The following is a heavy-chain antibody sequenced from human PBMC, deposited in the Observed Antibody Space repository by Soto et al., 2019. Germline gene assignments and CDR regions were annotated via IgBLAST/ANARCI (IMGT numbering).Heavy chain of an antibody. CDR3: ARDHDEDFGYDLDYFDY. CDR2: ISYDGSNK. Sequence: GGSLRLSCAASGFTFSSYGMHWVRQAPGKGLEWVAVISYDGSNKYYADSVKGRFTISRDNSKNTLYLQMNSLRAEDTAVYYCARDHDEDFGYDLDYFDYWGQGTLVTVSS. V-gene: IGHV3-30*03. J-gene: IGHJ4*02. D-gene: IGHD5-12*01. CDR1: GFTFSSYG.